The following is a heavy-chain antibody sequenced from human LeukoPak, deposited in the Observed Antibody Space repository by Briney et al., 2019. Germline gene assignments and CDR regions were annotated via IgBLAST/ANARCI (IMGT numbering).Heavy chain of an antibody. CDR3: AREVNWRFDY. D-gene: IGHD1-1*01. CDR1: GFTFSNYA. J-gene: IGHJ4*02. V-gene: IGHV3-23*01. Sequence: GGSLRLSCAASGFTFSNYAMNWVRQAPGKVLEWVSTISGSGGSTNYGDSVKGRFTISRDNSKNTLYLQMNSLRAEDTAVYYCAREVNWRFDYWGQGTLVTVSS. CDR2: ISGSGGST.